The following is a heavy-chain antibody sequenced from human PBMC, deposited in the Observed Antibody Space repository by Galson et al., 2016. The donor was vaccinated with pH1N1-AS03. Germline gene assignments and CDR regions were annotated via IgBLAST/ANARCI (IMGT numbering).Heavy chain of an antibody. J-gene: IGHJ4*02. CDR1: GFTFSIYA. CDR3: AKRGGLPSEGMTYFDS. CDR2: ISGSGTGT. Sequence: SLRLSCAASGFTFSIYAMSWVRQAPGKGLEWVSTISGSGTGTYYADSVSGRFTISKDNSENTLSLQMNSLRAEDTAVYYCAKRGGLPSEGMTYFDSWGQGTLVPVSS. V-gene: IGHV3-23*01. D-gene: IGHD2-2*01.